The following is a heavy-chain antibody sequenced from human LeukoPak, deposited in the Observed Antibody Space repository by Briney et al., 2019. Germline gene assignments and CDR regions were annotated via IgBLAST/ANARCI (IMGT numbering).Heavy chain of an antibody. V-gene: IGHV1-69*13. CDR3: ARASPPGYCTGGVCSAAFDI. CDR2: IIPIFGTA. J-gene: IGHJ3*02. D-gene: IGHD2-8*02. CDR1: GGTFSSYA. Sequence: ASVKVSCKASGGTFSSYAISWVRQAPGQGLEGMGGIIPIFGTANYAQKFQGRVTITADESTSTAYMELSSLRSEDTAVYYCARASPPGYCTGGVCSAAFDIWGQGTMVTVSS.